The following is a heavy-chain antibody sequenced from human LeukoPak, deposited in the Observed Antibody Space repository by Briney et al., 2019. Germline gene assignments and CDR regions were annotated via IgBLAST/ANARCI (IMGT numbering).Heavy chain of an antibody. Sequence: PGRSLRLSCAASGFTFSNYAMHWVRQAAGKGLEWVAVVSYDGSNKYYADSVKGRFTISRDNSKNTLYLQMNSLRAEDAAVYYCATIGDRRSGELYRIDYWGQGTLVTVSS. CDR2: VSYDGSNK. CDR1: GFTFSNYA. V-gene: IGHV3-30-3*01. J-gene: IGHJ4*02. D-gene: IGHD1-26*01. CDR3: ATIGDRRSGELYRIDY.